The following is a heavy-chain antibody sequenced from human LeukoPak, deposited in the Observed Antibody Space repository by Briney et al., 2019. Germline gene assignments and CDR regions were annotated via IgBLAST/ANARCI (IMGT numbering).Heavy chain of an antibody. J-gene: IGHJ4*02. CDR2: VSYDGSNK. V-gene: IGHV3-30*18. CDR3: AKDWGNWGYGYYFDH. CDR1: GFTFSTYG. Sequence: GRSLRLSCAASGFTFSTYGMHWVRQAPGKGLEWVAVVSYDGSNKYYADSVKGRFTISRDNSKNTLYLQMNSLRAEDTAVYYCAKDWGNWGYGYYFDHWGQGTPVTVSS. D-gene: IGHD7-27*01.